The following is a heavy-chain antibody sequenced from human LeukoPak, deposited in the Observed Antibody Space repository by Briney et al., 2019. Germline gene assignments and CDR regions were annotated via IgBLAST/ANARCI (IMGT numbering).Heavy chain of an antibody. V-gene: IGHV3-74*01. CDR3: ARDAEDSSGWSFDY. CDR1: GFTFSRYW. D-gene: IGHD6-19*01. J-gene: IGHJ4*01. CDR2: IKSDGTYT. Sequence: AGGSLRLSCEPAGFTFSRYWMYWVRQAPGKGPVWVSRIKSDGTYTSYADSVKGLFTISRDNAKNTLFLQMSNLRAEDTAFYYCARDAEDSSGWSFDYWGHGTLVTVSS.